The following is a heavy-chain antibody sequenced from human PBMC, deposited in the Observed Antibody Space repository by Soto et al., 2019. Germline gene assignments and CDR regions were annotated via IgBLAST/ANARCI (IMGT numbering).Heavy chain of an antibody. D-gene: IGHD6-13*01. CDR1: GFTFSDYY. V-gene: IGHV3-11*01. J-gene: IGHJ6*03. CDR3: ARAVAAAGYYYYYYYYMDV. CDR2: ISSSGSTI. Sequence: QVQLVESGGGLVKPGGSLRLSCAASGFTFSDYYMSWIRQAPGKGLEWVSYISSSGSTIYYADSVKGRFTISRDNTKNSLYLQKKSLRAEDTAVYYCARAVAAAGYYYYYYYYMDVWGKGTTVTVSS.